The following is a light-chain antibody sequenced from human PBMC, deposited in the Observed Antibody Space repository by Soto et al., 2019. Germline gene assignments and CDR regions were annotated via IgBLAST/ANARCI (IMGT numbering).Light chain of an antibody. CDR2: GAS. Sequence: EIVMTQSPATLSVSPGERATLSCRASQSVSSNLAWYQQKPGQAPRLLIYGASTRATGIPGSFSGSGSGTEFTLTISSLQSEDFAVYYCQQYDKLPLTFGQGTKVEIK. CDR3: QQYDKLPLT. CDR1: QSVSSN. V-gene: IGKV3-15*01. J-gene: IGKJ1*01.